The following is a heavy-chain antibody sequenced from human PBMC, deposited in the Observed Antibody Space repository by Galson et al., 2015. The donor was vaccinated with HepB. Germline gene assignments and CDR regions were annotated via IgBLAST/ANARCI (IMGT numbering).Heavy chain of an antibody. V-gene: IGHV1-2*02. CDR1: GYTFTGYS. J-gene: IGHJ6*03. CDR2: INPTSDGT. CDR3: ARTSGYSNPFYYMDV. Sequence: SVNVSCKASGYTFTGYSMPWVRQAPGQGLEWMGWINPTSDGTNYAQKFQGRVTMTRDTSISTAYMELSRLRSDDTAVYYCARTSGYSNPFYYMDVWGKGTTVTVSS. D-gene: IGHD4-11*01.